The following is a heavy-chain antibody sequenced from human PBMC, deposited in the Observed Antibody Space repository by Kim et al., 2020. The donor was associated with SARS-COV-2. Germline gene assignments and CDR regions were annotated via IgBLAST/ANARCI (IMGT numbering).Heavy chain of an antibody. CDR2: IWSGGSKK. CDR3: AGDPRSTGWARKL. Sequence: GGSLRLSCAAAGFSFNMYDMHWVRQAPGKGLEWVAFIWSGGSKKYYADSVEGRFTVSRDDSKSTLYLQMNSLRVEDTAVYYCAGDPRSTGWARKLWGQGTMVTDSS. CDR1: GFSFNMYD. J-gene: IGHJ3*01. D-gene: IGHD4-17*01. V-gene: IGHV3-33*01.